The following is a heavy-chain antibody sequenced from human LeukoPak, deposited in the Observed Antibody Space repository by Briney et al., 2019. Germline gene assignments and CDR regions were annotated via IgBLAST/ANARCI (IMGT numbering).Heavy chain of an antibody. V-gene: IGHV4-39*07. Sequence: SETLSLTCTVSGGSISSSNYYWGWIRQPPGKGLEWIGSIYYSGSTSSNPSLRSRVTISLDTSKNQFSLKLSSVTAADTAVYYCARVRDSSSWYHDYWGQGTLVTVSS. J-gene: IGHJ4*02. CDR2: IYYSGST. D-gene: IGHD6-13*01. CDR1: GGSISSSNYY. CDR3: ARVRDSSSWYHDY.